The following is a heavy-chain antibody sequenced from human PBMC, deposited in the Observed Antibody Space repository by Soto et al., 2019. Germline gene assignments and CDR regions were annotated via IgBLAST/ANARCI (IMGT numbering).Heavy chain of an antibody. Sequence: VASVKVSCKASGYTFTGYYMHWVRQAPGQGLEWMGWINPNSGGTNYAQKFQGWVTMTRDTSISTAYMELSRLRSEDTAVYYCAREQYGGATYYFDYWGQGTLVTVSS. J-gene: IGHJ4*02. CDR3: AREQYGGATYYFDY. V-gene: IGHV1-2*04. CDR1: GYTFTGYY. D-gene: IGHD1-26*01. CDR2: INPNSGGT.